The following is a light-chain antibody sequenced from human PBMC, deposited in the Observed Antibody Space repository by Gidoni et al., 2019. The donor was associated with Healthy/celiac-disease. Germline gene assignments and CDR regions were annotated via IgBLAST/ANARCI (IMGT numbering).Light chain of an antibody. CDR1: QRVSSSY. Sequence: ELVFTQSPGTLSLSPGERATLSCRASQRVSSSYLAWYQQKPGQAPRLLIYGASSRATGIPDRFSGSVSGTDFTLTISRLEPEDFAVYYCQQDGSSPPLTFGGGTKVEIK. J-gene: IGKJ4*01. CDR2: GAS. CDR3: QQDGSSPPLT. V-gene: IGKV3-20*01.